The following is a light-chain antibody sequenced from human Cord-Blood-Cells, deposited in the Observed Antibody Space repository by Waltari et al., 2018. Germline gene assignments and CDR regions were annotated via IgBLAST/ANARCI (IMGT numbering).Light chain of an antibody. J-gene: IGKJ2*01. CDR2: DAS. CDR1: QSVTSY. CDR3: QQRSNWPPYT. V-gene: IGKV3-11*01. Sequence: ELLLPRPQPPWSLPPGERATLSCRASQSVTSYLAWYQQKPGQAPRPLIYDASNRATGIPARFSGSGSGTDFTLTISSLEPEDFAVYYCQQRSNWPPYTFGQGTKLEIK.